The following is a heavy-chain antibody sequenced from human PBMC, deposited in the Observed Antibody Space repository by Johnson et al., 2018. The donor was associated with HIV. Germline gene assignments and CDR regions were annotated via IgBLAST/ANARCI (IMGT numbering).Heavy chain of an antibody. CDR2: INWNGGST. CDR3: ARGPPTYYYYSSGYYYWSAFDI. Sequence: VQLVESGGGVVQPGRSLRLSCAASGFTFDDYGMTWVRQAPGKGLEWVSGINWNGGSTGYADSVKGRFTISRDNAKNSLYLEMNSLRAEDTAVYYCARGPPTYYYYSSGYYYWSAFDIWGQGTMVTVSS. J-gene: IGHJ3*02. V-gene: IGHV3-20*04. D-gene: IGHD3-22*01. CDR1: GFTFDDYG.